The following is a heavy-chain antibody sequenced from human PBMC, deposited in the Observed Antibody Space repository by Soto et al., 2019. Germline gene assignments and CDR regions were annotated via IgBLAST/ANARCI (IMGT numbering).Heavy chain of an antibody. Sequence: PSETLSLTCAVYGGSFSGYYWSWIRQPPGKGLEWIGEINHSGSTNYNPSLKSRVTISVDTSKNQFSLKLSSVTAADTAVYYCACWGHIVPVAPSDFDRWGQGTLVTVSS. CDR2: INHSGST. CDR1: GGSFSGYY. V-gene: IGHV4-34*01. CDR3: ACWGHIVPVAPSDFDR. D-gene: IGHD2-8*02. J-gene: IGHJ4*02.